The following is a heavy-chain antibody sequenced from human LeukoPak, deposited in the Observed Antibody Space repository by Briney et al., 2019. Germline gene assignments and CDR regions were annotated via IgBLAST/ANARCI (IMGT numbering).Heavy chain of an antibody. CDR2: INHSGST. CDR3: ARAPRLVMVRGVIMTYYFDY. CDR1: GGSFSGYY. D-gene: IGHD3-10*01. Sequence: SETLSLNCAVYGGSFSGYYWSWIRQPPGKGLEWIGEINHSGSTNYNPSLKSQVTISVDTSKNQFSLKLSSVTAADTAVYYCARAPRLVMVRGVIMTYYFDYWGPGTLVTVSS. J-gene: IGHJ4*02. V-gene: IGHV4-34*01.